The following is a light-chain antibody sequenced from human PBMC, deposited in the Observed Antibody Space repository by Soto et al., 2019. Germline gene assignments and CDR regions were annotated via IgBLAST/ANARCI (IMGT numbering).Light chain of an antibody. J-gene: IGLJ2*01. CDR2: GDS. V-gene: IGLV1-40*01. Sequence: QSVLTQPPSVSGAPGQRVTISCTGGSSSIGAGYDVHWYQHLPGTAPKLLIYGDSNRPSGVPDRFSGSKSGTSASLAITGLQAEDEGDYCCQSYDSSLSGRVVFGGGTKVTVL. CDR3: QSYDSSLSGRVV. CDR1: SSSIGAGYD.